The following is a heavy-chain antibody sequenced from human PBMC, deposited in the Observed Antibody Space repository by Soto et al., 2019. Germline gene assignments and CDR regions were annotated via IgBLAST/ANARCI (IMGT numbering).Heavy chain of an antibody. Sequence: QVQLVPSGAEVKKPGASVKVSGKASGSTFTSNGISWGRKAPGQGFEGMGWISCYKGNTTYAQKTQGRVTMTTDTSTSTAYMELRSLRSDDPAVYYCARDSPPVDYWGQGTLVTVAS. CDR1: GSTFTSNG. V-gene: IGHV1-18*01. J-gene: IGHJ4*02. CDR2: ISCYKGNT. CDR3: ARDSPPVDY.